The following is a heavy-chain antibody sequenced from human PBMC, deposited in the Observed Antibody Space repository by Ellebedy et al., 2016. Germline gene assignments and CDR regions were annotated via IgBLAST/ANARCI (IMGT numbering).Heavy chain of an antibody. V-gene: IGHV3-7*04. D-gene: IGHD2-21*02. Sequence: GESLKISCAASVFTFSSSGMYWVRQAPGKGLEWVANIKQDGSEKYYVDSVKGRFTISRDNAKNSLYLQMNSLRAEDTAVYYCARDPDGIIPGGDWDDYWGQGTLVTVSS. CDR1: VFTFSSSG. J-gene: IGHJ4*02. CDR3: ARDPDGIIPGGDWDDY. CDR2: IKQDGSEK.